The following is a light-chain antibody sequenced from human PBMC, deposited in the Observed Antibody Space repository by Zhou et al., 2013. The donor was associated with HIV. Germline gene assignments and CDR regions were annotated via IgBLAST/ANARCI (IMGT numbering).Light chain of an antibody. CDR2: KAS. V-gene: IGKV1-5*03. CDR3: QQYYSYRT. J-gene: IGKJ2*01. Sequence: DIQMTQSPSTLSASVGDRVTISCRASQNVNSWLAWYQQRPGKAPKLLVYKASNLQSEVPSRFSGSGSGTDFTLTISCLQSEDFATYYCQQYYSYRTFGQGTKLEIK. CDR1: QNVNSW.